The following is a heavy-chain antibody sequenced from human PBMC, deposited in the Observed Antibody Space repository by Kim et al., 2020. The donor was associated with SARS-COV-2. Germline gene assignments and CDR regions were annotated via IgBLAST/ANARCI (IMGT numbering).Heavy chain of an antibody. CDR2: IIPILGIA. Sequence: SVKVSCKASGGTFSSYAISWVRQAPGQGLEWMGRIIPILGIANYAQKFQGRVTITADKSTSTAYMELSSLRSEDTAVYYCARDLGSKLRFSVRDDEGDDMDVWGQGTTVTVSS. D-gene: IGHD3-3*01. J-gene: IGHJ6*02. CDR1: GGTFSSYA. CDR3: ARDLGSKLRFSVRDDEGDDMDV. V-gene: IGHV1-69*04.